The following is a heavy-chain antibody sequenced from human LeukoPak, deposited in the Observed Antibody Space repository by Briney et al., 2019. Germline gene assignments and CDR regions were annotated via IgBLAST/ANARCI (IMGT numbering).Heavy chain of an antibody. CDR1: GGSFSGYY. CDR3: ARVRHPNLYYYYYGMDV. D-gene: IGHD4-17*01. V-gene: IGHV4-34*01. J-gene: IGHJ6*02. Sequence: PSETLSLTCAVYGGSFSGYYWSWIRQPPGKGLEWIAEISHSGSTNYNPSLKSRVTISVDTSKNQFSLKLSSVTAADTAVYYCARVRHPNLYYYYYGMDVWGQGTTVTVSS. CDR2: ISHSGST.